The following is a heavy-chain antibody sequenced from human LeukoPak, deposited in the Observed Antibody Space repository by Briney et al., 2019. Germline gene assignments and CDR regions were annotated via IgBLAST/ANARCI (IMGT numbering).Heavy chain of an antibody. V-gene: IGHV3-66*01. J-gene: IGHJ4*02. CDR1: GFTFSSYW. CDR2: IYSGGST. D-gene: IGHD1-1*01. CDR3: ARDPAGYNWNGRGY. Sequence: GGSLRLSCAASGFTFSSYWMSWVRQAPGKGLEWVSVIYSGGSTYYADSVKGRFTISRDNSKNTLYLQMNSLRAEDTAVYYCARDPAGYNWNGRGYWGQGTLVTVSS.